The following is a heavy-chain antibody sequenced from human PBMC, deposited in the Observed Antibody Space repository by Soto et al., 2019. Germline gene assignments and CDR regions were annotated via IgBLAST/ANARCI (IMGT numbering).Heavy chain of an antibody. CDR1: GYSFTSYW. D-gene: IGHD3-3*01. V-gene: IGHV5-10-1*04. J-gene: IGHJ4*02. CDR2: IDPSDSDT. Sequence: ESLKVSCKGSGYSFTSYWIMWVRQMPGKGLEWMGRIDPSDSDTRYRPSFQGQVTISADKSISSAYLQWSSLRASDTAMYYCARGGVSTRTFDYWGQGTPVTVSS. CDR3: ARGGVSTRTFDY.